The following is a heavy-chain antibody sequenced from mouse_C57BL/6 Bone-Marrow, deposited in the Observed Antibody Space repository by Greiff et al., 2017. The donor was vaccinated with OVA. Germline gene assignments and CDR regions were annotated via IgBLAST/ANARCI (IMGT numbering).Heavy chain of an antibody. CDR2: INPNNGVT. V-gene: IGHV1-18*01. J-gene: IGHJ4*01. Sequence: VQLQQSGPELVKPGASVKIPCKASGYTFTDYNMDWVKQSHGKSLEWIGDINPNNGVTIYNQKFKGKATLTVDKSSSTAYMELRSLTSEDTAVYYCARGDWENAMDDWGQGTSVTVSS. CDR1: GYTFTDYN. D-gene: IGHD4-1*01. CDR3: ARGDWENAMDD.